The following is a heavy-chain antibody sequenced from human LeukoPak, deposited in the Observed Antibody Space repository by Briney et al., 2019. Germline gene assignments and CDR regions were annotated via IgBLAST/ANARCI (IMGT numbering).Heavy chain of an antibody. CDR2: ISSSSSYI. CDR1: GFTVSSNF. J-gene: IGHJ4*02. Sequence: GGSLRLSCAVSGFTVSSNFLNWVRQAPGKGLEWVSSISSSSSYIYYADSVKGRFTISRDNAKNSLYLQMNSLRAEDTAVYYCARDIVAAGTFDYWGQGTLVTVSS. V-gene: IGHV3-21*01. D-gene: IGHD6-13*01. CDR3: ARDIVAAGTFDY.